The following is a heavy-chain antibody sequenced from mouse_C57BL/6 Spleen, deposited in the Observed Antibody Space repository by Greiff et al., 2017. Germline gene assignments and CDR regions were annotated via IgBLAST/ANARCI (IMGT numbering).Heavy chain of an antibody. CDR1: GFSLTSYA. CDR2: IWNGGGT. J-gene: IGHJ2*01. D-gene: IGHD2-3*01. Sequence: VQGVESGPGLVAPSQSLSITCTVSGFSLTSYAISWVRQPPGKGLEWLGVIWNGGGTNYNSALKSRLSISKDNSKSQVFLKMNSLQTDDTARYYCARDGYYGFDYWGQGTTLTVSS. CDR3: ARDGYYGFDY. V-gene: IGHV2-9-1*01.